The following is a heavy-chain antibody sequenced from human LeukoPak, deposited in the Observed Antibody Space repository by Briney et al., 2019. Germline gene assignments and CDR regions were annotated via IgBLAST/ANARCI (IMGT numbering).Heavy chain of an antibody. CDR2: INHSGSA. CDR1: GGSFSGYY. CDR3: ARGRNYYGSGSYPHGY. V-gene: IGHV4-34*01. D-gene: IGHD3-10*01. J-gene: IGHJ4*02. Sequence: SETLSLTCAVYGGSFSGYYWSWIRQPPGKRLEWIGEINHSGSANYNPSLKSRVTISVDTSKNQFSLKLSSVTAADTAVYYCARGRNYYGSGSYPHGYWGQGTLVTVSS.